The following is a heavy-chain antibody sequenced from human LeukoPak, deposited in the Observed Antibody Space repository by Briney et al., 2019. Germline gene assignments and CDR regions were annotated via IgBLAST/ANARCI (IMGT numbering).Heavy chain of an antibody. J-gene: IGHJ4*02. CDR1: GFTLTTYV. D-gene: IGHD6-13*01. CDR2: ISGSGGTT. CDR3: AKWDSSSSGYFDY. Sequence: GGSLRLSCAASGFTLTTYVMTWVRQAPGKGLEWVSAISGSGGTTYYADSVKGRFTISRDNSKNTLYLQMNSLRAEDTAVYYCAKWDSSSSGYFDYWGQGTLVTVSS. V-gene: IGHV3-23*01.